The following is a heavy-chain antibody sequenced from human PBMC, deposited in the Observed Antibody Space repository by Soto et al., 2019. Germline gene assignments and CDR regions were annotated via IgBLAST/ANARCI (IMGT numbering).Heavy chain of an antibody. Sequence: GGSLRLSCAASGFTFSSYAMSWVRQAPGKGLEWVSAISGSGGSTYYADSVKGRFTISRDNSKNTLYLQMNSLRAEDTAVYYCAKDRGCSSTSCPENWFDPWGQGTLVTVSS. CDR3: AKDRGCSSTSCPENWFDP. CDR2: ISGSGGST. J-gene: IGHJ5*02. CDR1: GFTFSSYA. V-gene: IGHV3-23*01. D-gene: IGHD2-2*01.